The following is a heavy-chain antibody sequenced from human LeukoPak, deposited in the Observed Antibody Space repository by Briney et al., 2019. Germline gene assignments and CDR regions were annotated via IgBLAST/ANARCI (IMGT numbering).Heavy chain of an antibody. D-gene: IGHD6-6*01. J-gene: IGHJ4*02. Sequence: GRSLRLSCAASGFTFSNYGMHWVRQAPGRGLEWVAVIWYDGSNKYYADSVKGRFTISRDNSKNTLYLQMNSLRAEDTAVYYCASYSSSSIAGYWGQGTLVTVSS. CDR1: GFTFSNYG. CDR3: ASYSSSSIAGY. CDR2: IWYDGSNK. V-gene: IGHV3-33*01.